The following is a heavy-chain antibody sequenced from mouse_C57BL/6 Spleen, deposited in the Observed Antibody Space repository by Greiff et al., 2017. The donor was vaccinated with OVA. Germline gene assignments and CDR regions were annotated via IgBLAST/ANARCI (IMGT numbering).Heavy chain of an antibody. D-gene: IGHD6-1*01. CDR3: TDLNH. CDR1: GFTFSNYW. Sequence: DVMLVESGGGLVQPGGSMKLSCVASGFTFSNYWMNWVRQSPEKGLEWVAQIRLKSDNYATHYAESVKGRFTISRDDSKSSVYLQMNNLRAEDTGIYYCTDLNHWGQGTTLTVSS. CDR2: IRLKSDNYAT. V-gene: IGHV6-3*01. J-gene: IGHJ2*01.